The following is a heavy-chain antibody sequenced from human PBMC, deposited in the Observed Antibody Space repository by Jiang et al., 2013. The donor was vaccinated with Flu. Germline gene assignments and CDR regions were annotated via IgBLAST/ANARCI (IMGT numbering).Heavy chain of an antibody. CDR1: GFSFTNSA. CDR3: AANRDSGSGAFDF. J-gene: IGHJ4*01. CDR2: IVVGSDYA. D-gene: IGHD6-25*01. Sequence: GAEVKKPGTSVKVSCKASGFSFTNSAVQWVRQARGQRLEWIGWIVVGSDYADFAQKFQGRVTITRDMSRSTVFMELSNLRPADTAVYYCAANRDSGSGAFDFWGQGTLVTVSS. V-gene: IGHV1-58*01.